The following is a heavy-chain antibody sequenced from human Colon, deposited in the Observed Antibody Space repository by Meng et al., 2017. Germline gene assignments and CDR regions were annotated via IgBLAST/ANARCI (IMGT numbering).Heavy chain of an antibody. Sequence: QVQLQGSGPGLVRPSETLSLTCTVSGASGSDTNYAWSWIRQPPGKGLEWIGYGSTNHNPSLKSRVTISVDTSKNQFSLTLNSVTAADTAVYYCARDNWGSLDYWGQGTLVTVFS. V-gene: IGHV4-61*01. CDR1: GASGSDTNYA. CDR3: ARDNWGSLDY. D-gene: IGHD7-27*01. J-gene: IGHJ4*02. CDR2: GST.